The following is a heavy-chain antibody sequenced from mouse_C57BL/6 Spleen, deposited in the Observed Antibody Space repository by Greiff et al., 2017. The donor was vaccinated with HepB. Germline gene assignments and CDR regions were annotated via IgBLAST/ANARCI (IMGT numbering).Heavy chain of an antibody. D-gene: IGHD1-1*01. J-gene: IGHJ2*01. Sequence: VKLMESGAELVRPGASVTLSCKASGYTFTDYEMHWVKQTPVHGLEWIGAIDPETGGTAYNQKFKGKAILTADKSSSTAYMELRSLTSEDSAVYYCTRRGYYGSSFYFDYWGQGTTLTVSS. V-gene: IGHV1-15*01. CDR2: IDPETGGT. CDR3: TRRGYYGSSFYFDY. CDR1: GYTFTDYE.